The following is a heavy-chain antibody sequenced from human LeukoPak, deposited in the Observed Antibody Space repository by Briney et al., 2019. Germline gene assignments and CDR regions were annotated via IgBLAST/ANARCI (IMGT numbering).Heavy chain of an antibody. V-gene: IGHV3-33*01. Sequence: GGSLRLSCAGTGFTFSNFAMHWVRLSPGRGLQCVAVIWNDGSKTYYEDSVKGRFTISRDNSKNTVYLQVNSLRAEDTALYYCARGIAAAGNPNWFDPWGQGTLVTVSS. CDR3: ARGIAAAGNPNWFDP. CDR1: GFTFSNFA. J-gene: IGHJ5*02. CDR2: IWNDGSKT. D-gene: IGHD6-13*01.